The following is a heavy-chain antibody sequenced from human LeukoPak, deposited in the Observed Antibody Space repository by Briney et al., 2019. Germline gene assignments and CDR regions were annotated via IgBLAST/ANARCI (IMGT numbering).Heavy chain of an antibody. D-gene: IGHD6-19*01. J-gene: IGHJ4*02. CDR2: IYTSGST. V-gene: IGHV4-61*02. CDR3: ARGIAVAGPFDH. Sequence: SETLSLTCTVSGDSISSGSYYWSWIRQPAGKGLEWIGRIYTSGSTNYNPSLKSRVTISVDTSKNQFSLKLSSVTAADTAVYYCARGIAVAGPFDHWGQGTLVTVSS. CDR1: GDSISSGSYY.